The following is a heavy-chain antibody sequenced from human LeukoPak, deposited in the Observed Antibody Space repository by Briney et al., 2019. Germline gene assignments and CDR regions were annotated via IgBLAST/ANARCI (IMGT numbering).Heavy chain of an antibody. V-gene: IGHV3-30*02. Sequence: GGSLRLSCAASGFTFSSYGMHWVRQAPGKGLEWVAFIRYDGSNKYYADSVKGRFTISRDNSKNTLYLQMNSLRAEDTAVYYCEAGCSSTSCLFDCWGQGTLVTVSS. CDR1: GFTFSSYG. CDR3: EAGCSSTSCLFDC. CDR2: IRYDGSNK. J-gene: IGHJ4*02. D-gene: IGHD2-2*01.